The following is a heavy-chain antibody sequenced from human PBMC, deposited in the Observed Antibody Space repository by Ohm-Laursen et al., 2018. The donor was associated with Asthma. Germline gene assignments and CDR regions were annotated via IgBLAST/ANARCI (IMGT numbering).Heavy chain of an antibody. CDR1: GGSISSSSYY. Sequence: TLSLTCTVSGGSISSSSYYWGWIRQPPGKGLEWIGSIYYSGSTYYNPSLKSRVTISVDTSKNQFSLKLSSVTAADTAVYYCARRASSWAFDYWGQGTLVTVSS. D-gene: IGHD6-13*01. CDR3: ARRASSWAFDY. V-gene: IGHV4-39*01. J-gene: IGHJ4*02. CDR2: IYYSGST.